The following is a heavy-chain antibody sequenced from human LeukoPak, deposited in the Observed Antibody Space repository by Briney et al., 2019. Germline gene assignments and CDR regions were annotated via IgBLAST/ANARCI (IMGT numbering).Heavy chain of an antibody. Sequence: GASVKVSCKASGYTFISYVIHWVRQAPGQRLEWMGWINAGSGNTKYSQKFRGTVTFARDTSATTVTMELSSLRSEDTAVYFCARGAAVGSLERLYTFDVWGQGTMVSVSS. D-gene: IGHD1-1*01. J-gene: IGHJ3*01. CDR3: ARGAAVGSLERLYTFDV. CDR2: INAGSGNT. CDR1: GYTFISYV. V-gene: IGHV1-3*01.